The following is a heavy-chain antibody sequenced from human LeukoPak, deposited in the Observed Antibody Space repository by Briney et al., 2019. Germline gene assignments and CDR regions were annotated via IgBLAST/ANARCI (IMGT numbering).Heavy chain of an antibody. D-gene: IGHD6-13*01. CDR1: GFTFSSYW. V-gene: IGHV3-7*01. CDR3: ARGGGAAAGTEFDY. CDR2: IKQDGSEK. J-gene: IGHJ4*02. Sequence: GGSLRLSCAASGFTFSSYWMSWVRQAPGKGLEWVANIKQDGSEKYYVDSVKGRFTISRDNAKNSLYLQMNSLRAEDTAVYYCARGGGAAAGTEFDYWGQGTLVTVSS.